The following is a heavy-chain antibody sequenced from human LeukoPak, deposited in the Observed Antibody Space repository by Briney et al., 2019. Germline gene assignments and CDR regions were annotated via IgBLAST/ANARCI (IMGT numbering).Heavy chain of an antibody. V-gene: IGHV1-8*01. Sequence: ASVKVSCKASGYTFTSYDINWVRQATGQGLEWMGWMSPNSGNTGYAQKFQGRVTMTRNTSISTAYMELSSLRSEDTAVYYCARVLSKWELSLYYWGQGTLVTVPS. J-gene: IGHJ4*02. CDR3: ARVLSKWELSLYY. CDR2: MSPNSGNT. D-gene: IGHD3-16*02. CDR1: GYTFTSYD.